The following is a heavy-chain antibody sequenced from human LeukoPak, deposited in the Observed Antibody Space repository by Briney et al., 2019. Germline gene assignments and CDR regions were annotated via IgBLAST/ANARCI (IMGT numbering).Heavy chain of an antibody. Sequence: PGGSLRLSCAASGFTFSSYAMSWVRQAPGKGLEWVSAISGSGGSTYYADSVKGRFTISRDNSKSTLYLQMNSLRAEDTAVYYCAKKVKQQWLVYWYFDLWGRGTLVTVSS. CDR2: ISGSGGST. CDR3: AKKVKQQWLVYWYFDL. J-gene: IGHJ2*01. D-gene: IGHD6-19*01. V-gene: IGHV3-23*01. CDR1: GFTFSSYA.